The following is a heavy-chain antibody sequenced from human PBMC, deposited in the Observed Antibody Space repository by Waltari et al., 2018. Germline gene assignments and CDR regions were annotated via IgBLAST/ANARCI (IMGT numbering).Heavy chain of an antibody. D-gene: IGHD3-22*01. J-gene: IGHJ3*02. Sequence: QVQLQESGPGLVKPSQTLSLTCTVSGGSISSGGYYWSWIRQHPGTGLEWIGYIYYSGSTYYNPSLKSRVTISVDTSKNQFSLKLSSVTAADTAVYYCARGQPDYYDSSGGLGAFDIWGQGTMVTVSS. CDR1: GGSISSGGYY. CDR2: IYYSGST. CDR3: ARGQPDYYDSSGGLGAFDI. V-gene: IGHV4-31*03.